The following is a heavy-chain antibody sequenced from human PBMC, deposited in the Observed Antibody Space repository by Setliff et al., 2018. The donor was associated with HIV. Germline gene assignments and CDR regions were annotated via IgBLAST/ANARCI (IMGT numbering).Heavy chain of an antibody. CDR1: GGSISSGTYY. CDR2: IYTDGST. CDR3: AMLDTSDYFRNNWFDS. D-gene: IGHD3-22*01. J-gene: IGHJ5*01. Sequence: SETLSLTCTVSGGSISSGTYYWSWIRQPAGKGLEWIGHIYTDGSTNFNPSIRSRVTISADTPKNQLSLKPTSVTAADTAVYYCAMLDTSDYFRNNWFDSWGQGTLVTVSS. V-gene: IGHV4-61*09.